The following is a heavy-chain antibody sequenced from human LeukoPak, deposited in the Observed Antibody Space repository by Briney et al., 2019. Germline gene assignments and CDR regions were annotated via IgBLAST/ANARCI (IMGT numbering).Heavy chain of an antibody. CDR3: AREGVRESTGWYAFDY. J-gene: IGHJ4*02. Sequence: PSQTLSLTCTVSGGSISSGGYYWSWIRQHPGKGLEWIGYVYYSGSTYYNPSLKSRVIISVDTSKNQFSLQLNSVTPEDTAEYYCAREGVRESTGWYAFDYWGQGTMVTVSS. CDR2: VYYSGST. CDR1: GGSISSGGYY. V-gene: IGHV4-31*03. D-gene: IGHD6-19*01.